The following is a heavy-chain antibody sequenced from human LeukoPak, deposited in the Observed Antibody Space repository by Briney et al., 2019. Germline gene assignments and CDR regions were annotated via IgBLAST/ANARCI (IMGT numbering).Heavy chain of an antibody. D-gene: IGHD4-17*01. CDR1: GYTFTGYY. Sequence: ASVKVSCKASGYTFTGYYMHWVRQAPGQGPEWMGRINPNSGGTNYAQKFQGRVNMTGDTSISTAYMELSSLRSDDTALYFCAREMSGDFSNWFDTWGQGTLVTVSS. J-gene: IGHJ5*01. V-gene: IGHV1-2*06. CDR2: INPNSGGT. CDR3: AREMSGDFSNWFDT.